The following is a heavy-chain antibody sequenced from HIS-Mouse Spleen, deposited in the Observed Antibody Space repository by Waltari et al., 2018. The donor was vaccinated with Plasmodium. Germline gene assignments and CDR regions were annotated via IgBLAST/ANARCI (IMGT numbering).Heavy chain of an antibody. D-gene: IGHD6-6*01. J-gene: IGHJ4*02. CDR2: IYYSGST. CDR1: GGSISSYY. CDR3: ARGGYSSSSYYFDY. V-gene: IGHV4-59*12. Sequence: QVQLQESGPGLVKPSETLSLTCTVSGGSISSYYWSWIRQPPGKGLEWIAYIYYSGSTNHNPPRKSRVTISVDTSKNQFSLKLSSVTAADTAVFYCARGGYSSSSYYFDYWGQGTLVTVSS.